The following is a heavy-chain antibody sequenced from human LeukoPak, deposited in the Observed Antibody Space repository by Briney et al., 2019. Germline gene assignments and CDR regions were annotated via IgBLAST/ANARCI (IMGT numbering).Heavy chain of an antibody. D-gene: IGHD6-13*01. V-gene: IGHV4-39*02. Sequence: SETLSPTCTVSGGSISTSDYYWNWIRQPPGRGLEWIGRISYSGSTYYNPSLRSRVTMSVDTSKNHFSLDLSSLTAADTAVYYCARRAIPAAGSFDPWGQGTLVTVSS. CDR1: GGSISTSDYY. CDR2: ISYSGST. CDR3: ARRAIPAAGSFDP. J-gene: IGHJ5*02.